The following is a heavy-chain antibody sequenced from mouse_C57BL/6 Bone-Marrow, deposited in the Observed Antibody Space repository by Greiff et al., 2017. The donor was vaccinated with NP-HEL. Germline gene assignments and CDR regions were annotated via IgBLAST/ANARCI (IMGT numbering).Heavy chain of an antibody. CDR3: ARGDYYGSFPFAY. J-gene: IGHJ3*01. Sequence: LMESGPVLVKPGASVKMSCKASGYTFTDYYMNWVKQSHGKSLEWIGVINPYNGGTSYNQKFKGKATVTVDKSSSTAYMELNSLTSEDSAVYYCARGDYYGSFPFAYWGQGTLVTVSA. V-gene: IGHV1-19*01. D-gene: IGHD1-1*01. CDR1: GYTFTDYY. CDR2: INPYNGGT.